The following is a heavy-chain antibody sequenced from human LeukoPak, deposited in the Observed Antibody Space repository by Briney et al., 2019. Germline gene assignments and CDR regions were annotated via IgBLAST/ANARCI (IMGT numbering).Heavy chain of an antibody. Sequence: SVKASCKASGGTFSSYAISWVRQAPGQGLEWMGRIIPILGIANYAQKFQGRVTITADKSTSTAYMELSSLRSEDTAVYYCARVVRYSSGWYPDYWGQGTLVTVSS. CDR1: GGTFSSYA. D-gene: IGHD6-19*01. V-gene: IGHV1-69*04. CDR3: ARVVRYSSGWYPDY. J-gene: IGHJ4*02. CDR2: IIPILGIA.